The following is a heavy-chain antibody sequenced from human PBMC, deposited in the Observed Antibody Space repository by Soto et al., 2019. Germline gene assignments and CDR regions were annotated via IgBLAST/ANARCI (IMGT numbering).Heavy chain of an antibody. CDR2: IWYDGSNK. D-gene: IGHD2-2*01. CDR1: GFTFSSYG. V-gene: IGHV3-33*01. Sequence: QVQLVESGGGVVQPGRSLRLSCAASGFTFSSYGMHWVRQAPGKGLEWVAVIWYDGSNKYYADSVKGRFTISRDNSKNTLYLQMNSRRAEDTAVYYCGTVGYCISTSCPVLPVGYYYGMDVWGQGTTVTVSS. CDR3: GTVGYCISTSCPVLPVGYYYGMDV. J-gene: IGHJ6*02.